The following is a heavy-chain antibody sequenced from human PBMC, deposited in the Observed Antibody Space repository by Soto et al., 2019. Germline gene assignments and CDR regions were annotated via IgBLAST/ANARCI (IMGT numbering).Heavy chain of an antibody. J-gene: IGHJ6*02. CDR2: INAGNGNT. D-gene: IGHD3-10*01. V-gene: IGHV1-3*01. Sequence: ASVKVSCKASGYTFTSYAMHWVRQAPGQRLEWMGWINAGNGNTKYSQKFQGRVTMTRNTSISTAYMELSSLRSEDTAVYYCARSFSSSAEYYYGMDVWGQGTTVTVS. CDR1: GYTFTSYA. CDR3: ARSFSSSAEYYYGMDV.